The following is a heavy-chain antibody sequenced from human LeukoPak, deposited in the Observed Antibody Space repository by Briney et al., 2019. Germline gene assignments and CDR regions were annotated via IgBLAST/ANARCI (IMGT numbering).Heavy chain of an antibody. Sequence: PGRSLRLSCAASGFTFSSYAMHWVRQAPGKGLEWVAVISYDGSNKYYADSVKGRFTISRENAKNSLYLQINGLRAGDTAVYYCARAPLGGYGPWYWGQGTLVTVSS. D-gene: IGHD3-22*01. V-gene: IGHV3-30*14. CDR2: ISYDGSNK. CDR3: ARAPLGGYGPWY. J-gene: IGHJ4*02. CDR1: GFTFSSYA.